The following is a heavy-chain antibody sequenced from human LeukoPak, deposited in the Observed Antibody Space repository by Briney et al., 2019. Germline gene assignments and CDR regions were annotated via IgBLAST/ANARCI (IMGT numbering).Heavy chain of an antibody. D-gene: IGHD5-18*01. CDR2: ISYDGRTD. J-gene: IGHJ4*02. CDR3: ASGSGWAMVPQGHSDY. Sequence: GGSLRLSCAASGFTFSIHAMHWVRQAPGKGLEWLAYISYDGRTDYHADSVKGRFTISRDNSRSMLDLQMNSLRAEDTAVYYCASGSGWAMVPQGHSDYWGQGTLVTVSS. V-gene: IGHV3-30*03. CDR1: GFTFSIHA.